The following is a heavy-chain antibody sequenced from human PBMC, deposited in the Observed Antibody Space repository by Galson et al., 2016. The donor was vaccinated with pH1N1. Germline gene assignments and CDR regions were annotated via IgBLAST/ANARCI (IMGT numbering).Heavy chain of an antibody. V-gene: IGHV1-2*02. D-gene: IGHD2-21*01. Sequence: SVKVSCKASGYTFTGHYMHWVRQAPGRGLEWMGWINPDNGDSKYAQKFQDRVTMSRDTANSTAYMEVNRLTSDDTAVYYCARIIRYSSGLDPWDQGTLVTVSS. CDR3: ARIIRYSSGLDP. CDR1: GYTFTGHY. J-gene: IGHJ5*02. CDR2: INPDNGDS.